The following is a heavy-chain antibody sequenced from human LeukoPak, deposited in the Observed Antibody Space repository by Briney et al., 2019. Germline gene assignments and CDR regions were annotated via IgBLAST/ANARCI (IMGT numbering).Heavy chain of an antibody. CDR3: ARQPSI. J-gene: IGHJ3*02. Sequence: PSETLSLTCTVSGGSISNDYWSWIRQSPGKTLEWIGYIRSSGDTASNPSLKSRVTMSVDTSKNQFSLRLNSVTAADTAVYYCARQPSIWGQGTMVIVS. CDR2: IRSSGDT. V-gene: IGHV4-59*08. CDR1: GGSISNDY.